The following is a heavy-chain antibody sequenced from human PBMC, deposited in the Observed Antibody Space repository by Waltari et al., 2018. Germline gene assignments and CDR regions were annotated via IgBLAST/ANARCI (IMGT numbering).Heavy chain of an antibody. D-gene: IGHD5-18*01. Sequence: QVQLQESGPGLVKPSETLSLTCTVSGDSISSSYWSWIRQPAGKGLEWIGRVYTSGSTNYNPSLKSRVTMSVDTSKKHFSLELNSVTAADTAVYYCATFTAMGEGYCGQGTLVTVSS. CDR1: GDSISSSY. J-gene: IGHJ4*02. CDR2: VYTSGST. V-gene: IGHV4-4*07. CDR3: ATFTAMGEGY.